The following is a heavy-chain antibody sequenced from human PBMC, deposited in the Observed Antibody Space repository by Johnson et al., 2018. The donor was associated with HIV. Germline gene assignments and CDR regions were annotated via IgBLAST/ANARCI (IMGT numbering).Heavy chain of an antibody. Sequence: QVQLVESGGGVVQPGRSLRLSCAASGFTFSSYAMHWVRQAPGKGLEWVAVISYDGSNKYYADSVMGRFTISRDNSKNTLSLQMNSLRAEDTAVYYCASEIYRPRPSSSWYVGAFDIWGQGTMVTVSS. CDR3: ASEIYRPRPSSSWYVGAFDI. V-gene: IGHV3-30-3*01. D-gene: IGHD6-13*01. J-gene: IGHJ3*02. CDR2: ISYDGSNK. CDR1: GFTFSSYA.